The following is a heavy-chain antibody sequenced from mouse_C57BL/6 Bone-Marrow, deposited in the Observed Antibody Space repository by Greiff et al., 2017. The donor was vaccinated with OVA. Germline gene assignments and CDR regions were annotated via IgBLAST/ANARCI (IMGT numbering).Heavy chain of an antibody. D-gene: IGHD2-4*01. CDR2: IDPSDSYT. Sequence: VQLQQPGAELVMPGASVKLSCKASGYTFTSYWMHWVKQRPGQGLEWIGEIDPSDSYTNYNQKFKGKSTLTVDKSSSTSYMQLSSLTSEDSAVDYCARDDYDGAVFAYWGQGTLVTVSA. V-gene: IGHV1-69*01. CDR3: ARDDYDGAVFAY. J-gene: IGHJ3*01. CDR1: GYTFTSYW.